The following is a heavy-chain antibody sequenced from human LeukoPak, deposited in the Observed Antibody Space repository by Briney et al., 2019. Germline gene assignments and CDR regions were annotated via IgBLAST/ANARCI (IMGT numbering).Heavy chain of an antibody. Sequence: ASVKVSCKASGYTFTDYYMHWVRPAPGQGLAWVGWINPTTGGTNYAQKFQDRVTMTRDTSNNTSYMDLSGLRSDDTAVYYCAREFRTTTWSYDAFDLWGQGTMVTVSS. V-gene: IGHV1-2*02. J-gene: IGHJ3*01. D-gene: IGHD1/OR15-1a*01. CDR2: INPTTGGT. CDR1: GYTFTDYY. CDR3: AREFRTTTWSYDAFDL.